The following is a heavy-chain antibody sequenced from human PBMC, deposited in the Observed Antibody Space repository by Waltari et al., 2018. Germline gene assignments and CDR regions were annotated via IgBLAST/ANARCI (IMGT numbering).Heavy chain of an antibody. Sequence: QVQLVPAGAEVKKPGASVKVSCKASGYSFTGYYLHWVRPAPGQGLEWMGRINPNSGGTNYAQKFQGRVTMTRDTSISTAYMELSRLRSDDTAVYYCARSAVGATLNFDYWGQGTLVTVSS. D-gene: IGHD1-26*01. V-gene: IGHV1-2*06. CDR1: GYSFTGYY. CDR3: ARSAVGATLNFDY. J-gene: IGHJ4*02. CDR2: INPNSGGT.